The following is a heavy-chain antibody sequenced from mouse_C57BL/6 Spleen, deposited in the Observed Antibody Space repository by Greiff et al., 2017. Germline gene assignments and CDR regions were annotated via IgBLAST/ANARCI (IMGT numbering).Heavy chain of an antibody. V-gene: IGHV1-53*01. Sequence: QVQLQQSGTELVKPGASVKLSCKASGYTFTSYWMRWVQQRPGQGLEWIGNINPRNGGTNYNEKFKGKATLTAAKSSSTAYMQLSSLTSEDSAVYYCAREGTAHALDYWGQGTTLTVSA. CDR3: AREGTAHALDY. J-gene: IGHJ2*01. CDR1: GYTFTSYW. CDR2: INPRNGGT. D-gene: IGHD3-2*02.